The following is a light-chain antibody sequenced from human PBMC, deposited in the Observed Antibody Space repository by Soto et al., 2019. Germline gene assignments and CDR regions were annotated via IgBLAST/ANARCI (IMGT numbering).Light chain of an antibody. CDR3: AAWDDSLSGHVV. V-gene: IGLV1-47*01. J-gene: IGLJ2*01. CDR2: RNN. Sequence: QLVLTQPPSASETPGQRVTISCSGSSSNIGSNYVYWYQHLPGTAPELLIYRNNQRPSGVPDRFSGSKSGTSASLAISGLRSEDEADYYCAAWDDSLSGHVVFGGGTKLTVL. CDR1: SSNIGSNY.